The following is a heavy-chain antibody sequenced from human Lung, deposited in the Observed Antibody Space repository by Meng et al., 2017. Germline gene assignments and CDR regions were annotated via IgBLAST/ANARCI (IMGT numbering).Heavy chain of an antibody. CDR1: GYTFTNYA. V-gene: IGHV1-3*01. Sequence: QVQLVQSGAEGKKSGASVKVVCKASGYTFTNYAMHWVRQAPGQRLEWMGWINAGNGNTKYSQKFQGRVTITRDTSASTAYMELSSLRSEDTAVYYCARSKSIAAAGGYWGQGTLVTVSS. D-gene: IGHD6-13*01. CDR3: ARSKSIAAAGGY. J-gene: IGHJ4*02. CDR2: INAGNGNT.